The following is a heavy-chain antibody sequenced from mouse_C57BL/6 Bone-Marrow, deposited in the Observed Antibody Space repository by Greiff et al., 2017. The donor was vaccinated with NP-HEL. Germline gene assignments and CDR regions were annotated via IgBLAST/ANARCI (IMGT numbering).Heavy chain of an antibody. D-gene: IGHD2-1*01. V-gene: IGHV1-5*01. J-gene: IGHJ2*01. Sequence: LEWIGAIYPGNSDTSYNQKFKGKAKLTAVTSASTAYMELSSLTNEDSAVYYCTKGYGNYVGGYWGQGTTLTVSS. CDR2: IYPGNSDT. CDR3: TKGYGNYVGGY.